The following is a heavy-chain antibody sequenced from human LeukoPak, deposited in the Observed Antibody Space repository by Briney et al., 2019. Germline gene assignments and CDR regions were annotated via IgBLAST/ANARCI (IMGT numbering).Heavy chain of an antibody. V-gene: IGHV3-23*01. D-gene: IGHD3-16*01. CDR2: ISGSGVMT. CDR3: VVRGGFPFDN. J-gene: IGHJ4*02. CDR1: GFVFGSYA. Sequence: GGSLRLSCVGSGFVFGSYAMNWVRQAPGKGLDWVSAISGSGVMTKYADSVRGRFTSSRDNTKNTLYLQMNSLRPEDTAVCYCVVRGGFPFDNWGQGTLVTVSS.